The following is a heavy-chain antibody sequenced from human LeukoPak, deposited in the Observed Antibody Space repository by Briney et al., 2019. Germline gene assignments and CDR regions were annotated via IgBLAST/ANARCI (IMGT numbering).Heavy chain of an antibody. CDR2: IYYSGST. J-gene: IGHJ4*02. CDR3: ARGTYYYGSGSYLDY. CDR1: GGSISSYY. V-gene: IGHV4-59*01. Sequence: PSETLSLTCTVSGGSISSYYWSWIRQPPGKGLEXXXYIYYSGSTNYNPSLKSRVTISVDTSKNQFSLKLSSVTAADTAVYYCARGTYYYGSGSYLDYWGQGTLVTVSS. D-gene: IGHD3-10*01.